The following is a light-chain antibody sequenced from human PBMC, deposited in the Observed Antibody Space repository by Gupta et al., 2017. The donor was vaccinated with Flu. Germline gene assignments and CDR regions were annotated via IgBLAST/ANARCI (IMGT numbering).Light chain of an antibody. Sequence: EIVLTQSPGTLSLSPGERATLSCRASQSVGSSYLAWYQQKPGQALRLLIYHASARATGIPDRFSGSGSGTDFTLTISRLEPEDFAVYYCQQYRTLITFGQGTRLEIK. CDR3: QQYRTLIT. V-gene: IGKV3-20*01. J-gene: IGKJ5*01. CDR2: HAS. CDR1: QSVGSSY.